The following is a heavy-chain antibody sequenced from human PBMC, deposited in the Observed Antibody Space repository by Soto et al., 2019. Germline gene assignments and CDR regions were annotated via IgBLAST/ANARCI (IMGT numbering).Heavy chain of an antibody. V-gene: IGHV1-3*01. CDR1: GYTFTSYA. CDR2: INAGNGNT. CDR3: AATRTLSWIQLWPHFDY. Sequence: EASVNVSCKASGYTFTSYAMHWGRQTPGQRLEWMGWINAGNGNTKYSQKFQGRVTITRDTSASTAYMELSSLRSEDTAVYYCAATRTLSWIQLWPHFDYWGQGTLVTVSS. J-gene: IGHJ4*02. D-gene: IGHD5-18*01.